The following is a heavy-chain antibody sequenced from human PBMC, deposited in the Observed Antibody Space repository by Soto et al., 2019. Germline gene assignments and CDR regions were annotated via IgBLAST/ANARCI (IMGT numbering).Heavy chain of an antibody. V-gene: IGHV1-18*04. J-gene: IGHJ3*02. CDR3: ARDNRRKYYDILTGPDAFDI. Sequence: ASVKVSCKASGYTFTSYCISWVRQAPGQGREWMGWISAYNGNTNYAQKLQGRVTMTTDTSTSTAYMELRSLRSDDTAVYYCARDNRRKYYDILTGPDAFDIWGQGTMVTVSS. CDR2: ISAYNGNT. CDR1: GYTFTSYC. D-gene: IGHD3-9*01.